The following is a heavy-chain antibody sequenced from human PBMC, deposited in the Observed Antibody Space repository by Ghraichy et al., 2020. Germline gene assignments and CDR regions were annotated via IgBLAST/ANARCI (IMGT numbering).Heavy chain of an antibody. V-gene: IGHV4-59*01. CDR1: GGSISSYY. CDR3: ARVSLDWGSLGY. Sequence: SETLSLTCTVSGGSISSYYWSWIRQPPGKGLEWIGYIYYSGSTNYNPSLKSRVTISVDTSKNQFSLKLSSVTAADTAVYYCARVSLDWGSLGYWGQGTLVTVSS. D-gene: IGHD3-9*01. J-gene: IGHJ4*02. CDR2: IYYSGST.